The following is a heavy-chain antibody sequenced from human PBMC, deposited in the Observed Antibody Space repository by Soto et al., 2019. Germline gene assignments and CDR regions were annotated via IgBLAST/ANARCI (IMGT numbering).Heavy chain of an antibody. J-gene: IGHJ6*02. Sequence: GGSLRLSCAASGFTFSSYAMSRVRQAPGKGLEWVSAISGSGGSTYYADSVKGRFTISRDNSKNTLYLQMNSLRAEDTAVYYCAKFVDYYYYGMDVWGQGTTVTVSS. V-gene: IGHV3-23*01. D-gene: IGHD2-21*01. CDR3: AKFVDYYYYGMDV. CDR1: GFTFSSYA. CDR2: ISGSGGST.